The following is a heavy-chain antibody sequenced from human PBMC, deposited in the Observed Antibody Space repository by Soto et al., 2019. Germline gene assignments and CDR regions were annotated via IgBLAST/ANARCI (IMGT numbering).Heavy chain of an antibody. CDR2: IHWSGDE. CDR1: GFSLSTSGVG. Sequence: QGTLKESGPTLVKPTQTLTLTCSFSGFSLSTSGVGVGWIRPPPGKALEWLAHIHWSGDEHDRPSLKSRLSITEDTSKNQVVLTMTNTDPVDTVTYYCAGALAARPVFAFDFWGQGTMVTVSS. CDR3: AGALAARPVFAFDF. V-gene: IGHV2-5*01. J-gene: IGHJ3*01. D-gene: IGHD6-6*01.